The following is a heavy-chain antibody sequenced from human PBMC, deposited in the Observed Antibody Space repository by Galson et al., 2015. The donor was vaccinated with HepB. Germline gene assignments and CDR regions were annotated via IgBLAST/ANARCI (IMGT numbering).Heavy chain of an antibody. CDR3: AREFCGWGYDCEVGDQGWFDP. V-gene: IGHV4-59*01. CDR1: GGSISSYY. J-gene: IGHJ5*02. Sequence: LSLTCTVSGGSISSYYWSWIRQPPGKGLEWIGYIYYSGSTNYNPSLKSRVTISVDTSKNQFSLKLSSVTAADTAVYYCAREFCGWGYDCEVGDQGWFDPWGQGTLVTVSS. D-gene: IGHD5-12*01. CDR2: IYYSGST.